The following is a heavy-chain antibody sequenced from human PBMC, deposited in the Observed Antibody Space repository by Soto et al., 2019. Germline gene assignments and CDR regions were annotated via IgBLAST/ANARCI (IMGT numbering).Heavy chain of an antibody. CDR2: IMPMFGVT. Sequence: QVQLVQSGAEVKKPGSSVKVSCRASGGTFNSHTISWVRQAPGQGLEWMGGIMPMFGVTNYARKFQGRLTMTANESMTTAYMEVSIQTSDDTAVYYCAGECVTSSMSLPWMGYHYYGLDVWGQGTTVIVSS. V-gene: IGHV1-69*12. J-gene: IGHJ6*02. D-gene: IGHD2-2*01. CDR3: AGECVTSSMSLPWMGYHYYGLDV. CDR1: GGTFNSHT.